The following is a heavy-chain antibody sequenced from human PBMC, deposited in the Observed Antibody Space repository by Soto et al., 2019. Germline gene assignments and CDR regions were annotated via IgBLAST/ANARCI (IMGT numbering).Heavy chain of an antibody. J-gene: IGHJ6*03. D-gene: IGHD3-9*01. V-gene: IGHV5-51*01. CDR1: GYSFATYW. Sequence: GESLKISCEGSGYSFATYWIGWVRQMPGKGLEWMGIIYPGDSGTRYSPSFQGQVTISADKSISTAYLQWGSLKASDTAMYYCARVALTGPNYYYYYMDVWGKGTTVTVSS. CDR2: IYPGDSGT. CDR3: ARVALTGPNYYYYYMDV.